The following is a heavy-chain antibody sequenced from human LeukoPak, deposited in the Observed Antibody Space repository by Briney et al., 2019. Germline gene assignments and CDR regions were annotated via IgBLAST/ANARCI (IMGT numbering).Heavy chain of an antibody. CDR1: GYTFTSYD. V-gene: IGHV1-8*03. J-gene: IGHJ5*02. CDR3: ARVGCGGSCYGFDP. D-gene: IGHD2-15*01. Sequence: GASVKVSCKASGYTFTSYDINWVRQATGQGLEWMGWMNPNSGNTGYAQKFQGRITITRNTSISTAYMELSSLRSEDTAVYYCARVGCGGSCYGFDPWGQGTLVSVSS. CDR2: MNPNSGNT.